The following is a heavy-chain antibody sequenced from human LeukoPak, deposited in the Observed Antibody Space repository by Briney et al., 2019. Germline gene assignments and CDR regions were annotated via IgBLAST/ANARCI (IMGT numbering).Heavy chain of an antibody. J-gene: IGHJ4*02. D-gene: IGHD4-23*01. V-gene: IGHV3-30*02. CDR1: GFTFSSYG. CDR2: IWYDGSNK. CDR3: AKSLIMTTVVTPSDY. Sequence: GGSLRLSCAASGFTFSSYGMHWVRQAPGKGLEWVAVIWYDGSNKYYADSVKGRFTISRDNSKNTLYLQMDSLRAEDTAVYFCAKSLIMTTVVTPSDYWGQGTLVTVSS.